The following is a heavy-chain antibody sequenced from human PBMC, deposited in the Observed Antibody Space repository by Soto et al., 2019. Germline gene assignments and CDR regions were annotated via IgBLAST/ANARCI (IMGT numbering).Heavy chain of an antibody. CDR2: IWYDGSNK. V-gene: IGHV3-33*01. CDR3: ARGGWLGSSGHFDY. D-gene: IGHD3-22*01. Sequence: QVQLVESGGGVVQPGRSLRLSCAASGFTFSSYGMHWVRQALGKGLEWVAVIWYDGSNKYYADSVKGRFTISRDNSKNTLYLQMNSLRAEDTAVYYCARGGWLGSSGHFDYWGQGTLVTVSS. CDR1: GFTFSSYG. J-gene: IGHJ4*02.